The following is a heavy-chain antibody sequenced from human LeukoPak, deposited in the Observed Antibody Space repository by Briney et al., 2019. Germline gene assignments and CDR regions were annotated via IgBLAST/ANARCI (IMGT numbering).Heavy chain of an antibody. Sequence: SETLSLTCTVSGYSISSGYYWSWIRQPPGKGLEWIGSIYHSGSTYYNPSLKSRVTISLDTSKNQFSLKLSSVTAADTAVYYCARERRGYYDSTGYYYGDYWGQGTLVTVSS. J-gene: IGHJ4*02. CDR1: GYSISSGYY. D-gene: IGHD3-22*01. V-gene: IGHV4-38-2*02. CDR2: IYHSGST. CDR3: ARERRGYYDSTGYYYGDY.